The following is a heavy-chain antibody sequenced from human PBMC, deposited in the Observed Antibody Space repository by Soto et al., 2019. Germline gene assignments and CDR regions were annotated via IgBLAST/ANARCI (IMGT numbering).Heavy chain of an antibody. Sequence: GGSLRLSCAASGFTFSSYAMHGVLQAPGKGLEWVAVISYAGSNKYYADSVKGRFTISRDNSKNTLYLQMNSLRAEDTAVYYCVGVVAAGSFEYWGQGTLVTVTS. D-gene: IGHD6-13*01. V-gene: IGHV3-30-3*01. J-gene: IGHJ4*02. CDR2: ISYAGSNK. CDR1: GFTFSSYA. CDR3: VGVVAAGSFEY.